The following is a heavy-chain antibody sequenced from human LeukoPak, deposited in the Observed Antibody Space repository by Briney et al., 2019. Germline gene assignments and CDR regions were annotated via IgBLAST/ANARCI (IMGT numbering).Heavy chain of an antibody. J-gene: IGHJ4*02. CDR3: ARDPEALDY. V-gene: IGHV3-15*01. CDR2: IKSKTDGGTT. CDR1: GFTVSNAW. Sequence: GGSLRLSCAASGFTVSNAWMSWVRQAPGKGLEWVGRIKSKTDGGTTDYAAPVKGRFTISRDDSENTLYLQMNSLRDEDTAVYYCARDPEALDYWGQGTLVTVSS.